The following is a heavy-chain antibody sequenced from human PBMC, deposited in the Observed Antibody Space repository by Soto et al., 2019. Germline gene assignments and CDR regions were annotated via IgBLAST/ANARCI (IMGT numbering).Heavy chain of an antibody. J-gene: IGHJ6*02. Sequence: QVQLVQSGAEVKKPGSSVKVSCKASGGTFSSYAISWVRQAPGQGLEWMGGIIPIFGTANYAQKFQGRVTTTADESTSTAYMELSSQRSEDTAVYYCARERGVLVGATTYYYYGMDVWGQGTTVTVSS. V-gene: IGHV1-69*01. D-gene: IGHD1-26*01. CDR2: IIPIFGTA. CDR1: GGTFSSYA. CDR3: ARERGVLVGATTYYYYGMDV.